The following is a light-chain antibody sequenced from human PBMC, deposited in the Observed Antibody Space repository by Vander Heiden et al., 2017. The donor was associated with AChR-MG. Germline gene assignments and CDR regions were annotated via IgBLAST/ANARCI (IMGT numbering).Light chain of an antibody. V-gene: IGKV3-20*01. CDR1: QSVSSSY. Sequence: EIALTQSPGTPSSSPGERASLSCRASQSVSSSYLSGCQQQPRQAPRLLIYDASSRATGVPARFSGGGSGTDFTLTISRLEPEDFAVYYCQQYGNSPPWTFGQGTKVEIK. J-gene: IGKJ1*01. CDR2: DAS. CDR3: QQYGNSPPWT.